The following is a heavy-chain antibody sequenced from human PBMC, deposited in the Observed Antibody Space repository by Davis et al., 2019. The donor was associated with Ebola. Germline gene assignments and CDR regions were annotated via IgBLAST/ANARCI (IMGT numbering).Heavy chain of an antibody. CDR3: ARSLSNYDWDVYYYGMDV. J-gene: IGHJ6*02. Sequence: PGGSLRLSCAASGFTFSSYAMHWVRQAPGKGLEWVAVISYDGSNKYYADSVKGRFTISRDNSKNTLYLQMNSLRAEDTAVYYCARSLSNYDWDVYYYGMDVWGQGTTVTVSS. CDR2: ISYDGSNK. V-gene: IGHV3-30-3*01. CDR1: GFTFSSYA. D-gene: IGHD4-11*01.